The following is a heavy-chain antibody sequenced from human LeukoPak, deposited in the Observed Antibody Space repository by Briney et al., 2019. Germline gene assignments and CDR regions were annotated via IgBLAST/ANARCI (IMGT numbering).Heavy chain of an antibody. V-gene: IGHV3-30-3*01. J-gene: IGHJ6*03. CDR2: ISYDGSNK. Sequence: PGGSLRLSCAASGFTFSNYAMHWVRQAPGKGLEWVAVISYDGSNKYYADSVKGRFTISRDNSKNTLYLQMNSLRSEDTAVYYCARDAAGPLRVGATAPYYYYYYMDVWGKGTTVTVSS. CDR3: ARDAAGPLRVGATAPYYYYYYMDV. CDR1: GFTFSNYA. D-gene: IGHD1-26*01.